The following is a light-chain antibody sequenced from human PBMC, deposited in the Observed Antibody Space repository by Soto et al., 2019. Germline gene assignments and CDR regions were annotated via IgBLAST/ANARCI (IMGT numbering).Light chain of an antibody. V-gene: IGKV1-5*03. CDR1: QSISTW. CDR3: QQYNDYSLWT. CDR2: KAS. Sequence: DIAMTQSPSTLSASVGDRVTITCRASQSISTWLAWYQQKPGKAPKLLIYKASSLEGGVPSRFSGSGSGTEFTLTISSLQPDDFAPYYCQQYNDYSLWTFGQGTKVEIK. J-gene: IGKJ1*01.